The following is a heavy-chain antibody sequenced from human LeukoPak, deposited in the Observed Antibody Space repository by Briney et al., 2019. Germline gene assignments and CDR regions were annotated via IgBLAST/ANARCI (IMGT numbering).Heavy chain of an antibody. CDR3: ARGHPPRDIVVVVAATNWFDP. J-gene: IGHJ5*02. V-gene: IGHV1-3*01. CDR1: GYTFTSYA. D-gene: IGHD2-15*01. Sequence: EASVTVSCKASGYTFTSYAMHWVRQAPGQRLEWMGWINAGNGNTKYSQKFQGRVTITRDTSASTAYMELSSLRSEDTAVYYCARGHPPRDIVVVVAATNWFDPWGQGTLVTVSS. CDR2: INAGNGNT.